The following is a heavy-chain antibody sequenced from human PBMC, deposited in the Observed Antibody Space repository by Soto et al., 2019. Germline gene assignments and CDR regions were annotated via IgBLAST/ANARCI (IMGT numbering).Heavy chain of an antibody. D-gene: IGHD3-10*01. CDR3: ARSLWFGETTDYYYYYGMDV. CDR1: GYTFTSYY. V-gene: IGHV1-46*01. J-gene: IGHJ6*02. Sequence: ASVKVSCKASGYTFTSYYMHWARQAPGQGLEWMGIINPSGGSTSYAQKFQGRVTMTRDTSTSTVYMELSRLRSDDTAVYYCARSLWFGETTDYYYYYGMDVWGQGTTVTVSS. CDR2: INPSGGST.